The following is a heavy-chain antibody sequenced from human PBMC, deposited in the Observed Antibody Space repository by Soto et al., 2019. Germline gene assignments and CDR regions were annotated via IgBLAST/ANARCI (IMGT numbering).Heavy chain of an antibody. CDR2: IYSGGRT. CDR1: GFTVSSNY. CDR3: AREAISSDYFDY. V-gene: IGHV3-53*02. Sequence: EVKLVETGGGLIQPGGSLRLSCAASGFTVSSNYMSWVRQAPGQGLEWVSFIYSGGRTYYADSVKGRFTISRDNSKNTLYLQMNSLRAVDTAVYYCAREAISSDYFDYWGQGTLVIVSS. D-gene: IGHD3-22*01. J-gene: IGHJ4*02.